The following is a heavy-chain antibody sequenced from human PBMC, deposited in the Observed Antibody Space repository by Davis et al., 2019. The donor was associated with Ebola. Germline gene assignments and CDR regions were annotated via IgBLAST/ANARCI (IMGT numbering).Heavy chain of an antibody. J-gene: IGHJ5*02. V-gene: IGHV4-4*07. Sequence: SETLSLTCTVSGGSISSYYWSWIRQPAGKGLEWIGRIYTSGSTNYNPSLKSRVTISVDTSKNQFSLKLSSVTAADTAVYYCARGLTYYDFWSGYYLLDPWGQGTLVTVSS. CDR3: ARGLTYYDFWSGYYLLDP. CDR1: GGSISSYY. CDR2: IYTSGST. D-gene: IGHD3-3*01.